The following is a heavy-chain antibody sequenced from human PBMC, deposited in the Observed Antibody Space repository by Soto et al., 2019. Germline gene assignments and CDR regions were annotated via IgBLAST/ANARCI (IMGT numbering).Heavy chain of an antibody. J-gene: IGHJ6*02. CDR1: GFSLSSTGVG. Sequence: SGPTLVNPSQTLTLTCTFSGFSLSSTGVGVAWIRQPPGKALEWLAVIYWDDDKRYSTSLKNRLTVSKDTSKNQVVLTMTNVAPADTATYYCAHGTFGGIIVAGAMDVWPRDHGHRLL. D-gene: IGHD3-16*02. CDR3: AHGTFGGIIVAGAMDV. CDR2: IYWDDDK. V-gene: IGHV2-5*02.